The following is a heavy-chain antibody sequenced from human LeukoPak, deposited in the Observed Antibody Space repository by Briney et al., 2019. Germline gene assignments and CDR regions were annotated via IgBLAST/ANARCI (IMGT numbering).Heavy chain of an antibody. V-gene: IGHV4-39*01. Sequence: SETLSLTCTVSGGSISSSSYYWGWIRQPPGKGLEWIGSIYYSGSTYYNPSLKSRVTISVDTSKNQFSLKLSSVTAADTAVYYCARIRGPDYDFWSGYSGYDAFDIWGQGTMVTVSS. CDR3: ARIRGPDYDFWSGYSGYDAFDI. CDR1: GGSISSSSYY. CDR2: IYYSGST. J-gene: IGHJ3*02. D-gene: IGHD3-3*01.